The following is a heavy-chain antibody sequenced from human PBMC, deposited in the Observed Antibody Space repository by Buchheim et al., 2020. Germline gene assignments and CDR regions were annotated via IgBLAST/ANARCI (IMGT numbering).Heavy chain of an antibody. V-gene: IGHV3-23*01. J-gene: IGHJ4*02. CDR2: ISGSDSNT. CDR3: AGGGVYCFGDCYAPNY. CDR1: GFTFSSFG. D-gene: IGHD2-21*02. Sequence: EVQLLESGGGLVQPGGSLRLSCAASGFTFSSFGMSWVRQAPGKGLEWVSAISGSDSNTWYADSVKGRFTIARDNSKNKLYLQMNSLRAEDTAVYYCAGGGVYCFGDCYAPNYWGQGTL.